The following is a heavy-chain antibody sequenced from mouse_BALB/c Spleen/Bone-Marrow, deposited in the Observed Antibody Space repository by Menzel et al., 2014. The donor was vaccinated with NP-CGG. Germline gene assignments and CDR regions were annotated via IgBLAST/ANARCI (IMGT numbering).Heavy chain of an antibody. CDR1: GYTFTSYW. CDR3: ASYYGNYAY. D-gene: IGHD2-1*01. J-gene: IGHJ3*01. Sequence: VQLQQSGAELVKPGASVKLSCKASGYTFTSYWMHWVKQRPGQGLEWIGEINPSNGRTNYNEKFKSKATLTVDKSSSIAYMQLSSLTSEDSAVYYCASYYGNYAYWGQGTLVTVSA. CDR2: INPSNGRT. V-gene: IGHV1S81*02.